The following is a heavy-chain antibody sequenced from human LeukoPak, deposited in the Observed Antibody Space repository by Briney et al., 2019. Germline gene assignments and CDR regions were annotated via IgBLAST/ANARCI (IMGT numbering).Heavy chain of an antibody. Sequence: PGGSLRLSCAASGFTFSNAWLNWVRQAPGKGLEWVSYISSSGTAIYYADSVKGRFTISRDNAKNSLYLQMSILRAEDTAVYYCARGPRIAAAGTGYWGQGTLVTVSS. D-gene: IGHD6-13*01. V-gene: IGHV3-48*04. CDR2: ISSSGTAI. J-gene: IGHJ4*02. CDR1: GFTFSNAW. CDR3: ARGPRIAAAGTGY.